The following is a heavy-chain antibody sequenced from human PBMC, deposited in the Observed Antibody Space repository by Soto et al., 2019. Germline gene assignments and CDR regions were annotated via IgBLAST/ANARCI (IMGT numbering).Heavy chain of an antibody. D-gene: IGHD6-13*01. Sequence: GESLKISCKGSGYSFTSYWIGWVRQMPGKGLEWMGIIYPGDSDTRYSPSFQGQVTISADKSISTAYLQWSSLKASDTAMYYCARPLWGVNQYSSSWPRGWFDPWGQGTLVTVSS. CDR3: ARPLWGVNQYSSSWPRGWFDP. J-gene: IGHJ5*02. CDR1: GYSFTSYW. V-gene: IGHV5-51*01. CDR2: IYPGDSDT.